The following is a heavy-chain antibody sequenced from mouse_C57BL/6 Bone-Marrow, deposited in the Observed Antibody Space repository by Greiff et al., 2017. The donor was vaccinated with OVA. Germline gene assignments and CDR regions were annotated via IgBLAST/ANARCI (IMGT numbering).Heavy chain of an antibody. J-gene: IGHJ2*01. D-gene: IGHD2-4*01. Sequence: EVQLVESGGDLAKPGGSVKLSCAASGYTFSSYGMPWVRQTPDQRLEWVAYISRGGSYTNYPESVKGRSTISRDKATNTPYLQMSSLKSEDTAVYYCARHPYDYLDYWGQGTTLTVSA. CDR2: ISRGGSYT. CDR3: ARHPYDYLDY. V-gene: IGHV5-6*01. CDR1: GYTFSSYG.